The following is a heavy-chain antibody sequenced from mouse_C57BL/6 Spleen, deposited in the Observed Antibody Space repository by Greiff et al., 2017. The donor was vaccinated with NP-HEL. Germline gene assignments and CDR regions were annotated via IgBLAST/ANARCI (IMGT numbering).Heavy chain of an antibody. J-gene: IGHJ4*01. CDR2: ISSGSSTI. V-gene: IGHV5-17*01. CDR1: GFTFSDYG. D-gene: IGHD1-1*01. CDR3: ARREYYGSSRYYAMDY. Sequence: VQLVESGGGLVKPGGSLKLSCAASGFTFSDYGMHWVRQAPEKGLEWVAYISSGSSTIYYADTVKGRFTISRDNAKNPLFLQMPSLRSEDTAMYYCARREYYGSSRYYAMDYGGQGTSVTVSS.